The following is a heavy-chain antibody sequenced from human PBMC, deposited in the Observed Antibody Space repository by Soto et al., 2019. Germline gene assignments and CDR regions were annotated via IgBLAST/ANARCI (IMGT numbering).Heavy chain of an antibody. J-gene: IGHJ6*02. CDR1: GYTFTGYY. Sequence: ASVKVSCKAPGYTFTGYYMHWVRQAPGQGLEWMGWINPNSGGTNYAQKFQGRVTMTRDTSISTAYMELSRLRSDDTAVYYCARDRGYDYVWGSYRYIRDYYYYGMDVWGQGTTVTVSS. CDR3: ARDRGYDYVWGSYRYIRDYYYYGMDV. CDR2: INPNSGGT. V-gene: IGHV1-2*02. D-gene: IGHD3-16*02.